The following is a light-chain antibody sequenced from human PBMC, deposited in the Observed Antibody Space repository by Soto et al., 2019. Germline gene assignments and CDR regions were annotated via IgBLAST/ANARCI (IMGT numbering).Light chain of an antibody. Sequence: QAVVTQEPSFSVSPGGTVTLTCGLSSGSVSTTYYPSWYQQTPGQAPRTLIYSTNTSSSGVPDRFSGSILGNKAALTITGAQPDDESDDYCVLYMGSGISVFGGGTKLTVL. CDR3: VLYMGSGISV. CDR2: STN. CDR1: SGSVSTTYY. J-gene: IGLJ3*02. V-gene: IGLV8-61*01.